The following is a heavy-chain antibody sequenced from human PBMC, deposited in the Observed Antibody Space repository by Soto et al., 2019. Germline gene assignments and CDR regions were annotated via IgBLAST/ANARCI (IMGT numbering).Heavy chain of an antibody. J-gene: IGHJ4*02. CDR1: GFTFSNYW. V-gene: IGHV3-74*01. CDR3: ARGGLHAYYKDN. D-gene: IGHD3-10*01. Sequence: GGSLRLSCAASGFTFSNYWMHWVRQAPGDGLVWVSRINSDGSTTNYADSVKGRFTVSRDNAKNTLYLQMNSLRAEETAIYYCARGGLHAYYKDNWGQGTLVTVSS. CDR2: INSDGSTT.